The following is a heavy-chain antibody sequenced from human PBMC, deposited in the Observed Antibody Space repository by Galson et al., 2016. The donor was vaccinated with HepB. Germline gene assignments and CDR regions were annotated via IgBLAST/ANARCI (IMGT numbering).Heavy chain of an antibody. CDR1: GGSVISDSDY. V-gene: IGHV4-61*01. J-gene: IGHJ4*02. D-gene: IGHD2-2*01. CDR3: ARDWGYCSRTSCYAFDT. Sequence: ETLSLTCTVSGGSVISDSDYWTWIRQPPGKGLEWIGYIYHSGRTNYNPSLKSRLTMSVDTSKNQFSLKLGSLTAADTAVYYCARDWGYCSRTSCYAFDTWGQGTLVTVSS. CDR2: IYHSGRT.